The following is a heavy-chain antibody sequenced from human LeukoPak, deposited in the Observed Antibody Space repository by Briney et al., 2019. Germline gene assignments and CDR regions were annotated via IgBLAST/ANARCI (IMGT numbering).Heavy chain of an antibody. CDR1: GYSFISYW. D-gene: IGHD3-3*01. CDR2: IDPSDSYT. J-gene: IGHJ5*02. V-gene: IGHV5-10-1*01. CDR3: ARQDYDRNWFDP. Sequence: GESLKISCKGSGYSFISYWISWVRQMPGKGLEWMGRIDPSDSYTNYSPSFQGHVTISADKSISTAYLQWSSLKASDTAMYYCARQDYDRNWFDPWGQGTLVTVSS.